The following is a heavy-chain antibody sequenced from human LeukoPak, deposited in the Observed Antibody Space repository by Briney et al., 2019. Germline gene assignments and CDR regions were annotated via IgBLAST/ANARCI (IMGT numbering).Heavy chain of an antibody. CDR2: INHSGST. CDR3: ARGSSGWYSELNWFDP. J-gene: IGHJ5*02. D-gene: IGHD6-19*01. V-gene: IGHV4-34*01. CDR1: GGSFSGYY. Sequence: SATLSLTCAVHGGSFSGYYWSWIRQPPGKGLEWIGEINHSGSTNYNPFLKSRVTISVDTSKNQFSLKLSSVTAADTAVYYCARGSSGWYSELNWFDPWGQGTLVTVSS.